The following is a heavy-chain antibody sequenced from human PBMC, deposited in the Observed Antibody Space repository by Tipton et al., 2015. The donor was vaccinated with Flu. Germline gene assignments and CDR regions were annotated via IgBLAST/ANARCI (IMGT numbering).Heavy chain of an antibody. CDR2: ISGSGGST. D-gene: IGHD1-1*01. CDR3: AKEGGANWDDYYYYGMDV. V-gene: IGHV3-23*01. J-gene: IGHJ6*02. CDR1: GFTFSSYA. Sequence: SLRLYCAASGFTFSSYAMSWVRQAPGKGLEWGSAISGSGGSTYYADSVKGRFTISRDNSKNTLYLQMNSLRAEDTAVYYCAKEGGANWDDYYYYGMDVWGQGTTVTVSS.